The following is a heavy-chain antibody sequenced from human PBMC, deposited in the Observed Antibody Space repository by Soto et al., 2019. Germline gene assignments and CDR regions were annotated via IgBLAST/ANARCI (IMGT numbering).Heavy chain of an antibody. CDR1: GFNFSNHW. Sequence: LRLSCAASGFNFSNHWMHWVRQRPAEGLAWVSRITSDGKSKAYAESVKGRFAISRDNAKNTLYLQMNGLTAEDTAVYYCARESGDWPLNWFDPWGQGTLVTVSS. V-gene: IGHV3-74*01. CDR3: ARESGDWPLNWFDP. D-gene: IGHD2-21*02. CDR2: ITSDGKSK. J-gene: IGHJ5*02.